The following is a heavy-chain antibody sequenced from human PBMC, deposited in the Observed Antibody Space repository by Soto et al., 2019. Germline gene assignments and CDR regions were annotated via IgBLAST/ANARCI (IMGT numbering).Heavy chain of an antibody. Sequence: EVQLLESGGGLVQPGGSLRLSCAASGFTFSSYAMSWVRQAPGKGLEWVSGISGSGGSTYYADSVKGRFTISRDNSKHPLYLQMNSLRAEDTAVYYCAKVEAAAGSKYWGQGTLVTVSS. D-gene: IGHD6-13*01. J-gene: IGHJ4*02. V-gene: IGHV3-23*01. CDR2: ISGSGGST. CDR1: GFTFSSYA. CDR3: AKVEAAAGSKY.